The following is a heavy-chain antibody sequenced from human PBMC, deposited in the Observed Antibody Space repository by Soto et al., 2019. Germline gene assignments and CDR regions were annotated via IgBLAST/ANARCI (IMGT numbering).Heavy chain of an antibody. CDR1: GGSFSGYY. Sequence: PSETLSLACAVYGGSFSGYYWSWIRQPPGKGLEWIGEINHSGSTNYNPSLKSRVTISVDTSKNQFSLKLSSVTAADTAVYYCARDGQWELLRSYWFDPWGQGTLVTVSS. J-gene: IGHJ5*02. D-gene: IGHD1-26*01. CDR3: ARDGQWELLRSYWFDP. CDR2: INHSGST. V-gene: IGHV4-34*01.